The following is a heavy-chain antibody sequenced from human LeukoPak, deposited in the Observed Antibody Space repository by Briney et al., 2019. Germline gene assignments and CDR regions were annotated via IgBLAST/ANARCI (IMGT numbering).Heavy chain of an antibody. CDR1: GFSFTTHW. D-gene: IGHD6-6*01. J-gene: IGHJ5*02. CDR3: ARRSDGSSPYWFDP. Sequence: GESLKISCKGSGFSFTTHWIGWVRQIPGEGLEWMGIIYPSDSDTRYSPSFQGQVTISADKSINTAYLQWSSLKASDSAMYYCARRSDGSSPYWFDPWGPGTLVTVSS. V-gene: IGHV5-51*01. CDR2: IYPSDSDT.